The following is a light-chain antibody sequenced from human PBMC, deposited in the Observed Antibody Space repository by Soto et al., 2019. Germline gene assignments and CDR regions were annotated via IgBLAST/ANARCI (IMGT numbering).Light chain of an antibody. CDR3: QSYDGSLRGSV. CDR2: GNS. V-gene: IGLV1-40*01. J-gene: IGLJ3*02. Sequence: QSVLTQPPSVSGAPGQRVTISCTGSSSNIGAGYDVHWYQQFPGTAPRLLIHGNSNRPTGVFDRFSGSKSGTSASLAITGLQAEDEADYYCQSYDGSLRGSVFGGGTKLTVL. CDR1: SSNIGAGYD.